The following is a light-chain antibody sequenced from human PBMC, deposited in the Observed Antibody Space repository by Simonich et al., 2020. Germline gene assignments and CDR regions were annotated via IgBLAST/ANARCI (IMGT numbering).Light chain of an antibody. CDR2: WES. Sequence: DIVMTQSPDSLAVSLGERATINCKSSQSVLYSSNNKNYLAWYQQKPGQPPKLLIYWESTREYGVTDRFSGRGSGTDFTLTISSLQAEDVAVYYCQQYYSTPCTFGQGTKLEIK. J-gene: IGKJ2*02. V-gene: IGKV4-1*01. CDR3: QQYYSTPCT. CDR1: QSVLYSSNNKNY.